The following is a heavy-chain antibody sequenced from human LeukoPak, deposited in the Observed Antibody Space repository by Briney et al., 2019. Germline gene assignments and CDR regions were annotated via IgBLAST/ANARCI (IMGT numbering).Heavy chain of an antibody. J-gene: IGHJ4*02. CDR1: GFIFSNYA. D-gene: IGHD5-24*01. CDR3: AKDSVYGDGYNFGLFDY. CDR2: IGDSGRNA. Sequence: GGSLRLSCTASGFIFSNYAMSWVRQAPGKGLEWVSAIGDSGRNAYYADSVEGRFTISRDNSKNTLYLQMNSLRVEDTAVYYFAKDSVYGDGYNFGLFDYWGQGTLVTVSS. V-gene: IGHV3-23*01.